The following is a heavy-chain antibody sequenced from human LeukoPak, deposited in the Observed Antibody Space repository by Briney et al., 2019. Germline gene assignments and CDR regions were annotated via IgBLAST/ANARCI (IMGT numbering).Heavy chain of an antibody. CDR2: ISSSGSGGNT. D-gene: IGHD4-23*01. J-gene: IGHJ1*01. CDR3: ARRGDGYGGMTARYFQH. V-gene: IGHV3-23*01. CDR1: GVTLSSYA. Sequence: PGGSLRLSCAASGVTLSSYAMSWARQAPGKGLEWVSGISSSGSGGNTYYADSVKGRFTISRDNAKNTLYLQMNSLRAEDTAVYYCARRGDGYGGMTARYFQHWGQGTLVTVSS.